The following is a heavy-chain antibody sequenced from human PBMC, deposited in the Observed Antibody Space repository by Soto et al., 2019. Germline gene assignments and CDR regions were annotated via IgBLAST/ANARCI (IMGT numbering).Heavy chain of an antibody. CDR2: ISGSGGST. CDR1: GFTFSSYA. V-gene: IGHV3-23*01. D-gene: IGHD3-22*01. Sequence: EVQLLESGGGLVQPGGSLRLSCAASGFTFSSYAMSWVRQAPGKGLEWVSAISGSGGSTYYADSVKGRFTISRDNSKNTLYLQMNSLRAEDTAVYYCAKVTSASQTYYYDSSGYYPNWFDPWGQGTLVTVSS. J-gene: IGHJ5*02. CDR3: AKVTSASQTYYYDSSGYYPNWFDP.